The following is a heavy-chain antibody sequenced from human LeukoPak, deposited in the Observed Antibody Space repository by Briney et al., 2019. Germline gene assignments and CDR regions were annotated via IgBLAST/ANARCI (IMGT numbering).Heavy chain of an antibody. CDR2: IYYSGST. CDR1: GGSISTSIYY. D-gene: IGHD3-16*01. Sequence: SETLSLTCTVSGGSISTSIYYWGWIRQSPGKGLEWIGSIYYSGSTYYNPSLESRVTISIDTSKNQFSLKMTSVTAADTAVYYCVRHMGADLDYWGQGILVTVSS. CDR3: VRHMGADLDY. V-gene: IGHV4-39*01. J-gene: IGHJ4*02.